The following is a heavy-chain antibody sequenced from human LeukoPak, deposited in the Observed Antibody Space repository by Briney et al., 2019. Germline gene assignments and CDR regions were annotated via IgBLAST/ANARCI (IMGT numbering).Heavy chain of an antibody. J-gene: IGHJ4*02. CDR2: INHSGST. D-gene: IGHD6-19*01. V-gene: IGHV4-34*01. Sequence: SETLSLTCAVYGGSFSGYYWSWIRQPPGKGLEWIGEINHSGSTNYNPSLKSRVTISVDTSKSQFSLKLSSVTAADTAVYYCARGSIAVAGRLDYWGQGTLATVSS. CDR1: GGSFSGYY. CDR3: ARGSIAVAGRLDY.